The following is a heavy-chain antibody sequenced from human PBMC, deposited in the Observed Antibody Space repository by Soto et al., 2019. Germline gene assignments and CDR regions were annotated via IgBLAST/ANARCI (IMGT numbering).Heavy chain of an antibody. D-gene: IGHD6-13*01. CDR3: AKGIRIAAAGTRNCMDV. CDR2: ISGSGGST. V-gene: IGHV3-23*01. CDR1: GFTFSSYA. J-gene: IGHJ6*02. Sequence: GGSLRLSCAASGFTFSSYAMSWVRQAPGKGLEWVSAISGSGGSTYYADSVKGRFTISRDNSKNTLYLQMNSLRAEDTAVYYCAKGIRIAAAGTRNCMDVWGQGTTVTVSS.